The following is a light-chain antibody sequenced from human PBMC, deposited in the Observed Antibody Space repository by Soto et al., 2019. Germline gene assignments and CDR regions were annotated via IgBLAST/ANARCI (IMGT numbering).Light chain of an antibody. J-gene: IGKJ1*01. Sequence: EIVMTQSPATLSVSPGGRATLSCRASQSISDTLAWYQQKPGQAPRLLIYSASRRATGFPGRFSGSGSGTDFTLTISSLQSEDLAVYYCQQYNNWPWTFGQGTKVDNK. CDR1: QSISDT. CDR3: QQYNNWPWT. CDR2: SAS. V-gene: IGKV3-15*01.